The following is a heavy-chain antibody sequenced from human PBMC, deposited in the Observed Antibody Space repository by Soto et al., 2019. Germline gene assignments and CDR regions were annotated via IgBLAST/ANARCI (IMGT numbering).Heavy chain of an antibody. J-gene: IGHJ6*02. D-gene: IGHD6-13*01. CDR3: ARYSSKKVYYGMDV. V-gene: IGHV4-59*01. CDR2: IYYSGST. Sequence: QVQLQESGPGLVKPSETLSLTCTVSGGSISNYYWSWIRQPPGKGLEWIGYIYYSGSTNYNPSLKSRVTISVDTSKNQFSLKLSSVTAADTAVYYCARYSSKKVYYGMDVWGQGTTVTVSS. CDR1: GGSISNYY.